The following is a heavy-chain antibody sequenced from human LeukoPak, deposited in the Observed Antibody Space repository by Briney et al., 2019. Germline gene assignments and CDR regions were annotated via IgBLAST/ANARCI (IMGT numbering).Heavy chain of an antibody. Sequence: SETLSLTCTVSGGSITSYYWSWIRQPPGKGLEWIGYIYYSGSTNYIPSLKSRVTISVDTSKNQFSLKLSSVTAADTAVYYCARETAYCGGDCFTLLDYWGQGTLVTVSS. D-gene: IGHD2-21*02. V-gene: IGHV4-59*01. CDR1: GGSITSYY. J-gene: IGHJ4*02. CDR2: IYYSGST. CDR3: ARETAYCGGDCFTLLDY.